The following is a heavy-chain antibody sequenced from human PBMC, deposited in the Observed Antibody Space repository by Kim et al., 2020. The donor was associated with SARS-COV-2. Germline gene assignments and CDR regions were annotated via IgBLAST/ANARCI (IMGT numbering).Heavy chain of an antibody. CDR3: ARHRFGGVIGDFDY. CDR2: IYYSGST. CDR1: GGSISSYY. V-gene: IGHV4-59*08. D-gene: IGHD3-16*02. Sequence: SETLSLTCTVSGGSISSYYWSWIRQPPRKGLEWIGYIYYSGSTNYNPSLKTRVTISVDKSKNQFSLKLSSVTAADTAVYYCARHRFGGVIGDFDYWGQGTLVTVSS. J-gene: IGHJ4*02.